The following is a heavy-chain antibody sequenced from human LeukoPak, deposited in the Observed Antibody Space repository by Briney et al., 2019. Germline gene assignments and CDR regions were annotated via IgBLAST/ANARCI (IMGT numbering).Heavy chain of an antibody. Sequence: ASVKVSCKAYGYTFTSYGISWVRQAPGQRLEWMGWINAGNGNTKYSQEFQGRVTITRDTSASTAYMELSSLRSEDMAVYYCARDYYDFWSGCHTFDYWGQGTLVTVSS. J-gene: IGHJ4*02. V-gene: IGHV1-3*03. CDR2: INAGNGNT. CDR1: GYTFTSYG. CDR3: ARDYYDFWSGCHTFDY. D-gene: IGHD3-3*01.